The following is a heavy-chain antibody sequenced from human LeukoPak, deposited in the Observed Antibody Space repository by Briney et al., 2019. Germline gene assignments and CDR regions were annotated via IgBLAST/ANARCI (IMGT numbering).Heavy chain of an antibody. J-gene: IGHJ4*02. D-gene: IGHD2-15*01. CDR1: GYTFTCYY. CDR2: SNPNSGGT. V-gene: IGHV1-2*07. CDR3: ARSVYCSGRSCYVDFDY. Sequence: ASVKVSCKASGYTFTCYYMHWVRQAPGQGLEWMGWSNPNSGGTNYAHMFHRMLTITKDTSITTAYMVLSRLRSDAAAVYYCARSVYCSGRSCYVDFDYWGQGTLVTVSS.